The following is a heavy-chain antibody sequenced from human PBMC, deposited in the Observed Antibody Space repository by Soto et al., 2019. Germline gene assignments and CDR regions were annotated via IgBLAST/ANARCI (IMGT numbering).Heavy chain of an antibody. CDR3: ARDLADQYYYDSSGYSFDY. V-gene: IGHV4-38-2*02. CDR2: IYHSGST. J-gene: IGHJ4*02. Sequence: ETLSLTCAVSGYSISSGYYWGWIRQPPGKGLEWIGSIYHSGSTYYNPSLKSRVTISGDTSKNQFSLKLSSVTAADTAVYYCARDLADQYYYDSSGYSFDYWGQGTLVTVSS. CDR1: GYSISSGYY. D-gene: IGHD3-22*01.